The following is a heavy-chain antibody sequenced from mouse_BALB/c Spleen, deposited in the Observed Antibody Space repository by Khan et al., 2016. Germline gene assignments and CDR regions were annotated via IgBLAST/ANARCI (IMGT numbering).Heavy chain of an antibody. CDR2: INPDSSTI. CDR3: RRAGYYEYLAY. Sequence: EVKLLETGGGLVQPGGSLKLSCAASGFDFSRYWMSWVRQAPGKGLEWIGEINPDSSTINYTPSLKDKFIISRDNAKNTLYLQMSKVRSEDTALYYCRRAGYYEYLAYWGQGTLVTVSA. J-gene: IGHJ3*01. CDR1: GFDFSRYW. V-gene: IGHV4-1*02. D-gene: IGHD2-4*01.